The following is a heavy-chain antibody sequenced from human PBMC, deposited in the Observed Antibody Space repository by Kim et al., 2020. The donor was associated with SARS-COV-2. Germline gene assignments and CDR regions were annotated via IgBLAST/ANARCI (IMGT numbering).Heavy chain of an antibody. CDR2: IYYSGST. D-gene: IGHD1-26*01. Sequence: SETLSLTCTVSGGSISSSSYYWGWIRQPPGKGLEWIGSIYYSGSTYYNPSLKSRVTISVDTSKNQFSLKLSSVTAADTAVYYCATPNPSGSRHQDAFDTWGQGTMVTVSS. CDR1: GGSISSSSYY. CDR3: ATPNPSGSRHQDAFDT. J-gene: IGHJ3*02. V-gene: IGHV4-39*07.